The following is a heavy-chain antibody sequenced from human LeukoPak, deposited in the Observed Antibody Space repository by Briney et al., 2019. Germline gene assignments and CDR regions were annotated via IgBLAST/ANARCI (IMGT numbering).Heavy chain of an antibody. D-gene: IGHD2-21*02. J-gene: IGHJ6*03. V-gene: IGHV3-7*01. Sequence: PGGSLRLSCAASGFTFSSYWMSWVRQAPGKGLEWVANIKQDGSEKYYVDSVKGRFTISRDNAKNSLYLQMNSLRAEDTAVYYCARDLAYCGGDCYSYYYYYMDVWGKGTTVTVSS. CDR3: ARDLAYCGGDCYSYYYYYMDV. CDR2: IKQDGSEK. CDR1: GFTFSSYW.